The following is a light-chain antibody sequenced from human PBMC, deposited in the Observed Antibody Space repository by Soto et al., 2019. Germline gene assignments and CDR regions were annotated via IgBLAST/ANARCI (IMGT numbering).Light chain of an antibody. V-gene: IGLV1-40*01. J-gene: IGLJ1*01. CDR3: CSYAGGFYV. Sequence: QSVLTQPPSVSGAPGQRVTISCTGSSSNIGATYDVQWYQQLPGTAPKLLIYGNSNRPSGVPDRFSGSKSGTSASLAITGLQADDEADYFCCSYAGGFYVFGTGTKVTVL. CDR1: SSNIGATYD. CDR2: GNS.